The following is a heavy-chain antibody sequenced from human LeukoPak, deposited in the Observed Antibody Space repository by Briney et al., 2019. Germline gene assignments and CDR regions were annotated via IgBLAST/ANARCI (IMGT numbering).Heavy chain of an antibody. CDR1: GYTLTGYY. CDR2: INPNSGGT. CDR3: ARERVAARNWFDP. J-gene: IGHJ5*02. Sequence: ASVKVSCKASGYTLTGYYMHWVRQAPGQGLEWMGWINPNSGGTNYAQKFQGRVTMTRDTSISTAYMELSRLRSDDTAVYYCARERVAARNWFDPWGQGTLVTVSS. V-gene: IGHV1-2*02. D-gene: IGHD2-15*01.